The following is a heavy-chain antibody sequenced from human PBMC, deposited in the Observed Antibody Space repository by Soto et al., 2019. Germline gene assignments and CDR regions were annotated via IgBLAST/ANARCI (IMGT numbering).Heavy chain of an antibody. CDR3: ARGYSGSYYGYYYYYAMDV. CDR2: INPSGGST. CDR1: GYTFTSYY. Sequence: ASVKVSCKASGYTFTSYYMHWVRQAPGQGLEWMGIINPSGGSTSYAQKFQGRVTMTRDTSTSTVHMELSSLRSEDTAVYSCARGYSGSYYGYYYYYAMDVWGQGTTVTVSS. V-gene: IGHV1-46*01. J-gene: IGHJ6*02. D-gene: IGHD1-26*01.